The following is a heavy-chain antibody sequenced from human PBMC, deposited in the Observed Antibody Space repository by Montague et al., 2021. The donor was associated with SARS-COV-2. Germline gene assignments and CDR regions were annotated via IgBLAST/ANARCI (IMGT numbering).Heavy chain of an antibody. Sequence: SLRLSCPASGFTFSSYWMSWVRQAPGKGLEWVANIKQDGSEKYYVDSVKGRFTISRDNAKNSLYLQMNSLRAEDTAVYYCARVPSSSWYFDYWGQGTLVTVSS. J-gene: IGHJ4*02. CDR2: IKQDGSEK. V-gene: IGHV3-7*01. CDR3: ARVPSSSWYFDY. D-gene: IGHD6-13*01. CDR1: GFTFSSYW.